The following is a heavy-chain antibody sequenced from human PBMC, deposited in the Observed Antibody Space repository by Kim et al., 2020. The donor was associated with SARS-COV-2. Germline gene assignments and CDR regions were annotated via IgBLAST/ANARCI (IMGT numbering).Heavy chain of an antibody. CDR2: IRSKANSYAT. Sequence: GGSLRLSCAASGFTFSGSAMYWVRQASGKGLEWVCRIRSKANSYATAYAASVKGRFTISRDESTNTGYLQMNSLKTEDTAVYYCTRALDGLWFGESYDYYGMDVWGQGTTVTASS. CDR3: TRALDGLWFGESYDYYGMDV. V-gene: IGHV3-73*01. D-gene: IGHD3-10*01. J-gene: IGHJ6*02. CDR1: GFTFSGSA.